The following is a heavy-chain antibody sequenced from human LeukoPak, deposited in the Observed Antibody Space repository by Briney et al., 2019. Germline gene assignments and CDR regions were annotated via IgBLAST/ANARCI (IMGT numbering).Heavy chain of an antibody. V-gene: IGHV4-39*01. CDR1: GGSISSSSYY. J-gene: IGHJ4*02. Sequence: SETLSLTCTVSGGSISSSSYYWGWIRQPPGKGLEWIGSIYYSGSTYYNPSLKSRVTIFVDTSKNQFSLKLSSVTAADTAVYYWATDGGDIVVVPAAADYWGQGTLVTVSS. D-gene: IGHD2-2*01. CDR2: IYYSGST. CDR3: ATDGGDIVVVPAAADY.